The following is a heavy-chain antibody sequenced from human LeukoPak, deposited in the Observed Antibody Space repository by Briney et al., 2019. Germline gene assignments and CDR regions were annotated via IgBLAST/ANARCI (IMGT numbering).Heavy chain of an antibody. CDR1: GGFINRYN. CDR2: VYTSGIT. D-gene: IGHD3-9*01. Sequence: SETLSLTCTVSGGFINRYNWSWIRHPAAKGLEWIGRVYTSGITNYNPSLKSRPTTSVDTSKNQFSLKLTSVTAADTAVYYCARHNGFDRGYYYYMDVWVKGTTVTVPS. V-gene: IGHV4-4*07. J-gene: IGHJ6*03. CDR3: ARHNGFDRGYYYYMDV.